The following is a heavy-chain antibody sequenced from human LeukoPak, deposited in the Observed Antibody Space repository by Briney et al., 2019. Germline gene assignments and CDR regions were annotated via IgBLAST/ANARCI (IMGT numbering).Heavy chain of an antibody. CDR2: ISAYNGNT. D-gene: IGHD1-20*01. CDR3: ARAMGINWNEARNRRKYYFDY. V-gene: IGHV1-18*01. J-gene: IGHJ4*02. CDR1: GYSFTRYG. Sequence: ASVKVSCKASGYSFTRYGIRWERQAPGLWLESMGWISAYNGNTNYAQTLQGRVTMTTDTSTSTAYMELRSLRSDDTAVYYCARAMGINWNEARNRRKYYFDYWGQGALVTVSS.